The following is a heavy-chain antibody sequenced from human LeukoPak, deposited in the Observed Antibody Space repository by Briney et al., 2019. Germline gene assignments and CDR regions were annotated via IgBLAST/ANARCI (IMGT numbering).Heavy chain of an antibody. CDR3: AKLLTGGYNSGQNDY. CDR2: IRYDGNNK. D-gene: IGHD5-18*01. J-gene: IGHJ4*02. Sequence: TGGSLRLSCAASGFTFSSYAIHWVRQAPGKGLEWVAFIRYDGNNKYYADSVKGRFTISRDNSKNTLYLQMNSLRAEDTAVYYCAKLLTGGYNSGQNDYWGQGILVTVSS. V-gene: IGHV3-30*02. CDR1: GFTFSSYA.